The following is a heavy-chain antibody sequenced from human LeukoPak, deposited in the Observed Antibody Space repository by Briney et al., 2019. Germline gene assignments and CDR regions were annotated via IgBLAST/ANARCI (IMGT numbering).Heavy chain of an antibody. V-gene: IGHV3-30*03. D-gene: IGHD3-10*01. CDR2: ISYDGSNK. CDR1: GFTFSSYG. CDR3: ARCAPKMYYGSGSYLGYYYYYYMDV. J-gene: IGHJ6*03. Sequence: GGSLRLSCAASGFTFSSYGMHWVRQAPGKGLEWVAVISYDGSNKYYADSVKGRFTISRDNSKNTLYLQMNSLRAEDTAVYYCARCAPKMYYGSGSYLGYYYYYYMDVWGKGTTVTISS.